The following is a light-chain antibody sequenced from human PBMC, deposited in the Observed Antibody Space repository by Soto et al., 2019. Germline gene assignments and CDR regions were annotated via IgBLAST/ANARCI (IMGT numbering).Light chain of an antibody. V-gene: IGKV3-20*01. CDR1: QSVSSSY. CDR2: GAS. J-gene: IGKJ4*01. CDR3: QQYGSSPLT. Sequence: EIVLTQSPGTLSLYPGERATLSCRASQSVSSSYLAWYQQKPGQAPRLLIYGASSRATGIPDRFSGSGSVTDFALTISSLEPEDFAVYYCQQYGSSPLTFGEGTKLAIK.